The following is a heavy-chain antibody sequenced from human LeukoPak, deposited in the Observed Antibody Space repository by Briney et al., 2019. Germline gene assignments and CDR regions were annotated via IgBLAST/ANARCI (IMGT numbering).Heavy chain of an antibody. J-gene: IGHJ4*02. CDR1: GFTFSSYA. V-gene: IGHV3-23*01. CDR3: AKRDLPY. Sequence: QPGGSLRLSCAASGFTFSSYAMSWVRQAPGKGLEWVSTISSTGGSTYYADSVKGRFTISRDSSKNTLYLQMTTLRADDTAVYYCAKRDLPYWGQGTLVTVSS. CDR2: ISSTGGST.